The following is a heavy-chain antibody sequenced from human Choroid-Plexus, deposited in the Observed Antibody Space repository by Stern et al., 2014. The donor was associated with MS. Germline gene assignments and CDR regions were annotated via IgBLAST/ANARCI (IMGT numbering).Heavy chain of an antibody. V-gene: IGHV3-7*01. J-gene: IGHJ6*02. CDR1: GFTFGNYW. CDR3: ARVYNTIYGIVTQRGSGMDV. CDR2: IKEDGTEK. D-gene: IGHD3-3*01. Sequence: VQLVESGGGLVQPGGSLTISCTAAGFTFGNYWMTWVRQAPGKGLEWAANIKEDGTEKNYVDSVKGRFTISRDNARNSLYLQMNSLRVEDTALYYYARVYNTIYGIVTQRGSGMDVWGQGTTVIVSS.